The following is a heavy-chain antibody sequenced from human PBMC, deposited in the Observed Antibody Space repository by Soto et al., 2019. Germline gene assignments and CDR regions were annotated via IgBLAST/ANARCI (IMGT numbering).Heavy chain of an antibody. V-gene: IGHV4-31*03. Sequence: SETLSLTCTVSGTSITSNNYYWGWIRQHPGKGLEWIGYIYYSGSTYYNPSLKSRVTISVDTSKNQFSLKLSSVTAADTAVYYCARVFSDSSSFFDPWGQGTLVTVSS. J-gene: IGHJ5*02. D-gene: IGHD6-13*01. CDR3: ARVFSDSSSFFDP. CDR2: IYYSGST. CDR1: GTSITSNNYY.